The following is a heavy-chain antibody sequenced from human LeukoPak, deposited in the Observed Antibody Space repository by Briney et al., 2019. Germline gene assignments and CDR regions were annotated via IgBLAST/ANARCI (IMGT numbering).Heavy chain of an antibody. CDR2: IIPIFGTA. CDR3: ARDRIAVAGTHFDY. J-gene: IGHJ4*02. Sequence: SVKVSYKASGGTFSSYAISWVRQAPGQGLEWMGGIIPIFGTANCAQKFQGRVTITTDESTSTAYMELSSLRSEDTAVYYCARDRIAVAGTHFDYWGQGTLVTVSS. V-gene: IGHV1-69*05. D-gene: IGHD6-19*01. CDR1: GGTFSSYA.